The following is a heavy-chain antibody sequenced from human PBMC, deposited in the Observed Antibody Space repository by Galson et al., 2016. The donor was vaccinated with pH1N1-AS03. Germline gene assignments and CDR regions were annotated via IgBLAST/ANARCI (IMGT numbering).Heavy chain of an antibody. CDR3: ARGVGSGDSTPEGYYLGV. V-gene: IGHV1-8*01. Sequence: SVKVSCKAFGYIFSGFDINWVREAPGRGLQWVVYVNPRNGKTGSADRFQGRITITRDPSINTAYMEVTRLTSEDTAIYYCARGVGSGDSTPEGYYLGVWGKGTTVTVS. D-gene: IGHD3-10*01. CDR1: GYIFSGFD. J-gene: IGHJ6*03. CDR2: VNPRNGKT.